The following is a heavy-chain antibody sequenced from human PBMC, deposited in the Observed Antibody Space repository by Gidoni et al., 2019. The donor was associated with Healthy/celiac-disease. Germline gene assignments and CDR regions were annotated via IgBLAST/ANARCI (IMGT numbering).Heavy chain of an antibody. V-gene: IGHV4-61*02. Sequence: QVQLQESGPGLVKPSQTLSLTCTVSGGSISRGSYYWSWIRQPAGKGLEWIGRIYTSGSTNYNPSLKSRVTISVDTSKNQFSLKLSSVTAADTAVYYCALGAAVGWDAFDIWGQGTMITVSS. CDR2: IYTSGST. CDR3: ALGAAVGWDAFDI. D-gene: IGHD6-19*01. CDR1: GGSISRGSYY. J-gene: IGHJ3*02.